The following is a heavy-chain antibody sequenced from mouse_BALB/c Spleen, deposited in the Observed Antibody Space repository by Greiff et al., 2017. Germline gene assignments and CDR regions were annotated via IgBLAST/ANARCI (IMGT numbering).Heavy chain of an antibody. V-gene: IGHV5-6-5*01. CDR2: FSSGGST. J-gene: IGHJ2*01. Sequence: EVKLVESGGGLVKPGGSLKLSCAASGFTFSSYAMSWVRQTPEKRLEWVASFSSGGSTYYPDSVKGRFTISRDNARNILYLQMSSLRSEDTAMYYCARDWDGDYWGQGTTLTVAA. CDR1: GFTFSSYA. D-gene: IGHD4-1*01. CDR3: ARDWDGDY.